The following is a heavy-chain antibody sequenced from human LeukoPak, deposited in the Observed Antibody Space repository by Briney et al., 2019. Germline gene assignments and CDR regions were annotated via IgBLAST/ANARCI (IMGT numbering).Heavy chain of an antibody. D-gene: IGHD3-10*01. CDR1: GYTFTNCG. CDR3: ARGPRDGSGSSYFQH. J-gene: IGHJ1*01. V-gene: IGHV1-18*01. CDR2: ISAYNGNT. Sequence: ASVKVSCKASGYTFTNCGISWVRQAPGQGLEWMGWISAYNGNTNYAQKFQGRVTMTRNTSISTAYMELSSLRSEDTAVYYCARGPRDGSGSSYFQHWGQGTLVTVSS.